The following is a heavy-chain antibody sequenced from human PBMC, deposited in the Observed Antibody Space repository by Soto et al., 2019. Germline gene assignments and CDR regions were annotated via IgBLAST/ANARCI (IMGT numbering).Heavy chain of an antibody. CDR1: GFTFSSYA. Sequence: QPGGSLRLSCAASGFTFSSYAMSWVRQAPGKGLEWVSAISGSGGSTYYADSVKGRFTISRDNSKNTLYLQMNSLRAEDTAVYYCAKVGGFWYYYGSGSLRAFDYWGPGTLITVSS. J-gene: IGHJ4*02. CDR3: AKVGGFWYYYGSGSLRAFDY. V-gene: IGHV3-23*01. D-gene: IGHD3-10*01. CDR2: ISGSGGST.